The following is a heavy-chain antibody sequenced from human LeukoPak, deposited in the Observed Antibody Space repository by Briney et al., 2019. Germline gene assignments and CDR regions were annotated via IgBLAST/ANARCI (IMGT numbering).Heavy chain of an antibody. Sequence: GGSLRLSCAASGFTFSSYWMSWVRQAPGKGLEWVANIKQDGSEKYYVDSVKGRFTISRDNAKNSLYLQMNSLRAEDTAVYYCARDRLSSGYSDDAFDIWGQGTMVTVSS. D-gene: IGHD3-22*01. CDR3: ARDRLSSGYSDDAFDI. V-gene: IGHV3-7*01. J-gene: IGHJ3*02. CDR1: GFTFSSYW. CDR2: IKQDGSEK.